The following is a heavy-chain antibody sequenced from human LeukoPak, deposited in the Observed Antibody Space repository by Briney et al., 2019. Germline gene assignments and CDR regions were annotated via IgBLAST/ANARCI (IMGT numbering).Heavy chain of an antibody. CDR2: ISYDGSNK. CDR3: ARESPGDLGYCSGGSCNDAFDI. Sequence: PGRSLRLSCAASGFTFSSYAMHWVRQAPGKGLEWVAVISYDGSNKYYADSVKGRFTISRDNSKNTLYLQMNSLRAEDTAVYYCARESPGDLGYCSGGSCNDAFDIWGQGTMVTVSS. D-gene: IGHD2-15*01. J-gene: IGHJ3*02. V-gene: IGHV3-30*04. CDR1: GFTFSSYA.